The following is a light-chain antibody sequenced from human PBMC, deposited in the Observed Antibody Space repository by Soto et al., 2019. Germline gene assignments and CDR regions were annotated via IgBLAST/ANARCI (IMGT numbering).Light chain of an antibody. CDR2: GAS. V-gene: IGKV3-20*01. CDR3: QQYGSSPPYT. CDR1: QSVSSSY. Sequence: EIVLTQSPGTLSLSPGERTTLSCRASQSVSSSYLAWYQQKPGQAPRLLIYGASSRATGIPDRFSGSGSVTDFTLTISRLEPEDFAGYYCQQYGSSPPYTFGQGTKLEIK. J-gene: IGKJ2*01.